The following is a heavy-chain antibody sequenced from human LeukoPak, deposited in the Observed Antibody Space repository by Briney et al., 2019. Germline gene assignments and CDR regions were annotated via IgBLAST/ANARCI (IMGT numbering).Heavy chain of an antibody. CDR1: GYTFNSYD. CDR2: MNTNSGNT. D-gene: IGHD6-13*01. V-gene: IGHV1-8*01. CDR3: ARARGQQLVIGAFDI. J-gene: IGHJ3*02. Sequence: ASVKVSCKASGYTFNSYDINWVRQATGQGLEWMGWMNTNSGNTGYAQKFQGRVTMTRNTSISTAYMELSSLRSEDTAVYYCARARGQQLVIGAFDIWGQGTMVTVSS.